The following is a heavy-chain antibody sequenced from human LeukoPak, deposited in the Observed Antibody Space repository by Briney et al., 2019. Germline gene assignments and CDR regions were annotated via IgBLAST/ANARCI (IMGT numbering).Heavy chain of an antibody. V-gene: IGHV1-3*01. CDR2: INAGNGNT. CDR3: AFGIGVPAAPSVAWFDP. CDR1: GYTFTSYA. D-gene: IGHD2-2*01. Sequence: ASVKVSCTASGYTFTSYAMHWVRQAPGQRLEWMGWINAGNGNTKYSQKFQGRVTITRDTSASTAYMELSSLRSEDTAMYYCAFGIGVPAAPSVAWFDPWGQGTLVTVSS. J-gene: IGHJ5*02.